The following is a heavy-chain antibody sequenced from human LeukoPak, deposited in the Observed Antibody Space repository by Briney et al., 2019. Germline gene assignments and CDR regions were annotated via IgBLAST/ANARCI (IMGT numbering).Heavy chain of an antibody. D-gene: IGHD6-19*01. CDR3: ARNHDSSGWYNWFDP. CDR2: IYYSGST. CDR1: GGSISSGGYY. V-gene: IGHV4-31*03. J-gene: IGHJ5*02. Sequence: PSEILSLTCTVSGGSISSGGYYWSWIRQHPGKGLEWIGYIYYSGSTYYNPSLKSRVTISVDTSKNQFSLKLSSVTAADTAVYYCARNHDSSGWYNWFDPWGQGTLVTVSS.